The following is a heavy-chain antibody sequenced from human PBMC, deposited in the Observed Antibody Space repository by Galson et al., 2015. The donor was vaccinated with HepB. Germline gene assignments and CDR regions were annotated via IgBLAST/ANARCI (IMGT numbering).Heavy chain of an antibody. CDR2: IWYDGSKD. CDR3: ARYYGDSRALDC. Sequence: SLRLSCAASASTFRGHGMYWVRQAPGKGLEWVATIWYDGSKDYYADSVKGRFTISRDNSKNTLYLQMNSLRVEDTAVYYCARYYGDSRALDCWGQGTLVTVSS. V-gene: IGHV3-33*07. J-gene: IGHJ4*02. CDR1: ASTFRGHG. D-gene: IGHD4-17*01.